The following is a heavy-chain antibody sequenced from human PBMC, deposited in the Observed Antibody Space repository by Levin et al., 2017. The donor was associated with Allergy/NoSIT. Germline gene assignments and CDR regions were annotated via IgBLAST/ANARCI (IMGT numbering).Heavy chain of an antibody. CDR1: GGSISSSSYY. CDR2: IYYSGST. J-gene: IGHJ5*02. CDR3: ARHKAIITMVRGVPAWFDP. D-gene: IGHD3-10*01. Sequence: SETLSLTCTVSGGSISSSSYYWGWIRQPPGTGLEWIGSIYYSGSTYYNPSLKSRVTISVDTSKNQFSLKLSSVTAADTAVYYCARHKAIITMVRGVPAWFDPWGQGTLVTVSS. V-gene: IGHV4-39*01.